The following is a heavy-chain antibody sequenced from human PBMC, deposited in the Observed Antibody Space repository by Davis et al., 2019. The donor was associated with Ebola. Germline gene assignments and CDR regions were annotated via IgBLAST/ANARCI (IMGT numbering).Heavy chain of an antibody. CDR3: ARGDNNYLYGYYYYGMDV. D-gene: IGHD4-11*01. V-gene: IGHV3-48*02. CDR2: ISGGSRAI. Sequence: GESLKISCAASEFTFSDHSMNWVRQAPGKGLDWISYISGGSRAIYYADSVKGRFTISRDNAKNSLYLQMNSLRDEDTAVYYCARGDNNYLYGYYYYGMDVWGQGTTVTVSS. CDR1: EFTFSDHS. J-gene: IGHJ6*02.